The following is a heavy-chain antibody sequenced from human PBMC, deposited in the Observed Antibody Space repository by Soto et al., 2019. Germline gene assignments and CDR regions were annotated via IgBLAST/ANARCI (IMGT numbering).Heavy chain of an antibody. D-gene: IGHD3-22*01. J-gene: IGHJ4*02. CDR3: ARQIYDSDTGPNFQYYFDS. CDR1: GYSCAGYW. CDR2: IDPSDSQT. V-gene: IGHV5-10-1*01. Sequence: GESLKISCKGSGYSCAGYWITCVRQKPGKGLEWMGRIDPSDSQTYYSPSFRGHVTISVTKSLTTVFLQWSSLRASDTAMYYCARQIYDSDTGPNFQYYFDSWGQGTPVTVSS.